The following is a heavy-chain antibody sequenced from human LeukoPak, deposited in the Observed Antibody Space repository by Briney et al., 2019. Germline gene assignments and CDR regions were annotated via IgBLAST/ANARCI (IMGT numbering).Heavy chain of an antibody. J-gene: IGHJ4*02. V-gene: IGHV3-23*01. Sequence: GGSLRLSCAASGFTFSSYTVSWVRQAPGKGLEWVSVISGSGGNTYYADSVKGRVTISRDNSKNTLYLQMNSLRAEDTALYYCAIERQSSNYSVHYWGQGTPVTVSS. D-gene: IGHD4-11*01. CDR2: ISGSGGNT. CDR1: GFTFSSYT. CDR3: AIERQSSNYSVHY.